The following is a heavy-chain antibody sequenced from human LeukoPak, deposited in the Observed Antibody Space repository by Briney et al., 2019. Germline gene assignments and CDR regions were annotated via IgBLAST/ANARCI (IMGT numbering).Heavy chain of an antibody. CDR2: IIPILGIA. CDR3: ARDSGGSPFDI. V-gene: IGHV1-69*04. Sequence: SVKVSCKASGGTFSSYAISWVRQAPGQGLEWMGRIIPILGIANYAQKFQGRVTITADKSTSTAYMELSSLRSEDTAVYYCARDSGGSPFDIWGLGTMVTVSS. J-gene: IGHJ3*02. D-gene: IGHD3-10*01. CDR1: GGTFSSYA.